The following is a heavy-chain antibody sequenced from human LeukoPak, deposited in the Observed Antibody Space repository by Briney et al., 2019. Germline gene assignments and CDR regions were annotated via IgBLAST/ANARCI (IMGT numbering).Heavy chain of an antibody. CDR2: INPSGGST. Sequence: ASVKLSCKASGYTFTNYHMHWMRQAPGQGLEWMGIINPSGGSTNYAQKFQGRVTMTRDMSTNTVYMQLSRLRSDDTAVYYCARGEGPYRPDNWFDPWGQGTLVTVSS. CDR1: GYTFTNYH. CDR3: ARGEGPYRPDNWFDP. D-gene: IGHD1-26*01. J-gene: IGHJ5*02. V-gene: IGHV1-46*01.